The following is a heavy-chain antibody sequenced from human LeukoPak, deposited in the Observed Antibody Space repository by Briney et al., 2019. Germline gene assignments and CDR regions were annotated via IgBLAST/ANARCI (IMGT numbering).Heavy chain of an antibody. CDR1: EFTFTSHW. CDR3: VSTGFDI. J-gene: IGHJ3*02. CDR2: TNPDGSNT. Sequence: GGSLRLSCAGSEFTFTSHWVYWVRQAPGRGPLWVSRTNPDGSNTAYADSVRGRFTISRDNAKYTLYLQMDSLRAEDTAMYYCVSTGFDIWGQGTMVTVSS. V-gene: IGHV3-74*01. D-gene: IGHD1-1*01.